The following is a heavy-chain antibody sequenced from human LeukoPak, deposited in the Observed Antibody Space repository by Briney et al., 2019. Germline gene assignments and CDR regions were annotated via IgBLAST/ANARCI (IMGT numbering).Heavy chain of an antibody. CDR3: ARDPIYGYDSIPHRDY. D-gene: IGHD3-22*01. CDR1: GYTLTELS. Sequence: ASVKVSCKVSGYTLTELSMHWVRQAPGKGLEWMGGFDPEDGETIYAQKFQGRVTMTEDTSTDTAYMELNSLRSDDTAVYYCARDPIYGYDSIPHRDYWGQGTLVTVSS. V-gene: IGHV1-24*01. CDR2: FDPEDGET. J-gene: IGHJ4*02.